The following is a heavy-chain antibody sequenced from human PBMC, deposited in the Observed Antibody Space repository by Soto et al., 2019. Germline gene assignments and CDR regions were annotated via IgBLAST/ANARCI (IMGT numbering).Heavy chain of an antibody. V-gene: IGHV1-3*01. J-gene: IGHJ4*02. Sequence: KFQGRVTITRDTSASTAYMELSSLRSEDTAVYYCARDVAALVYWGQGTQVTVSS. CDR3: ARDVAALVY. D-gene: IGHD6-13*01.